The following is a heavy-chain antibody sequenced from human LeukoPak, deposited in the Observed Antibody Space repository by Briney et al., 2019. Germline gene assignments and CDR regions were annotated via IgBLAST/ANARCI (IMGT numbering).Heavy chain of an antibody. Sequence: GGSLRLSCSASGFTFTTYAMHWVRQAPGKGLEWVAVISYDGSNKYYADSVKGRFTISRDNSKNTLYLQMNSLRAEDTAVYYCAKFYRGAVAADYWGQGTLVTVSS. CDR1: GFTFTTYA. D-gene: IGHD6-19*01. V-gene: IGHV3-30*18. J-gene: IGHJ4*02. CDR3: AKFYRGAVAADY. CDR2: ISYDGSNK.